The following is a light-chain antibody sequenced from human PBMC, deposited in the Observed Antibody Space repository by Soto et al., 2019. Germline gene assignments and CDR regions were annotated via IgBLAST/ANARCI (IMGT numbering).Light chain of an antibody. J-gene: IGKJ3*01. CDR2: GAS. CDR3: QRYGTSPST. Sequence: EIVLTQSPGTLSLSPGERATLSCRASQVVSSNNVAWYQQKPGQAPMLLIFGASRSATGIPDMFGGSGAVTVFTFTISRLAPEDFVVYYCQRYGTSPSTFGPGTKVDIK. V-gene: IGKV3-20*01. CDR1: QVVSSNN.